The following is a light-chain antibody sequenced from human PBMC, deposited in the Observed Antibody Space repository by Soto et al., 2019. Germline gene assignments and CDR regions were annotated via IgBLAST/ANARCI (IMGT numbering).Light chain of an antibody. V-gene: IGKV2-28*01. CDR1: QSLLHINGYNY. Sequence: DIVVTQSPLSLPVTPGEPASISCRSSQSLLHINGYNYLDWYLQKPGQSPQLLIYLASSRASGVPDRFSGSGSGTDFTLKISRVEAEDFGVYYCQHYSSYSRTFGQGTNVAIK. CDR2: LAS. CDR3: QHYSSYSRT. J-gene: IGKJ1*01.